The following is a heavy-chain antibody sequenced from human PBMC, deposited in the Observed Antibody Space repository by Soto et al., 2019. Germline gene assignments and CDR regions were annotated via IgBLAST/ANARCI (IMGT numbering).Heavy chain of an antibody. V-gene: IGHV3-48*04. CDR1: GFTFSSYS. D-gene: IGHD7-27*01. J-gene: IGHJ4*02. CDR2: ISSSSSTI. Sequence: GGSLRLSCAASGFTFSSYSMNWVRQAPGKGLEWVSYISSSSSTIYYADSVKGRFTISRDNAKNSLYLQMNSLRAEDTAVYYCARSLTGDFGYWGQGTLVTVSS. CDR3: ARSLTGDFGY.